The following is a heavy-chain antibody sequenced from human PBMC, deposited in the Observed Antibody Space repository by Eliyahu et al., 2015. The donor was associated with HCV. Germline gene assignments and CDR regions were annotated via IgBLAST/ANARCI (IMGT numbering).Heavy chain of an antibody. J-gene: IGHJ4*02. D-gene: IGHD3-16*01. CDR2: INHGSGDT. V-gene: IGHV1-2*02. Sequence: QVQLVQSGAEVKKPGASVKVSCKGSAYIFTDSYIHWVRQAPGQGLEWMGWINHGSGDTNYAQQFQGGITMTRDMSISTAYLDLSRLKSDDTAVYFCAAGKGLYSPDYWGQGTLVTVSS. CDR1: AYIFTDSY. CDR3: AAGKGLYSPDY.